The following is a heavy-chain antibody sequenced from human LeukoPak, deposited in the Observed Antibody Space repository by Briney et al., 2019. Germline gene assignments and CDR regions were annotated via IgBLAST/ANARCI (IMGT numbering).Heavy chain of an antibody. CDR3: AKDPYYYDSSGYPY. Sequence: PGGSLRLSCAASGFTFSSYGMHWVRQAPGKGLEWVAVISYDGSNKYYADSVKGRFTISRDNSKNTLYLQMNSLRAEDTAVYYCAKDPYYYDSSGYPYWGQGTLVTVSS. J-gene: IGHJ4*02. CDR2: ISYDGSNK. D-gene: IGHD3-22*01. CDR1: GFTFSSYG. V-gene: IGHV3-30*18.